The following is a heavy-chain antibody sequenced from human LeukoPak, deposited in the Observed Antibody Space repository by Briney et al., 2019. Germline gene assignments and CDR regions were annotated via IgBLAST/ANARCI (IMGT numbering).Heavy chain of an antibody. Sequence: SETLSLTCTVSAGSISAYYWTWVRQPPGKGLEGIGYTSDSGSSNYNSSLKSRGSMSVDTSKRQFSLTLTSVTAADTAVYYCARIVRQDGGYLDLWGRGSLVTVSS. CDR3: ARIVRQDGGYLDL. CDR2: TSDSGSS. J-gene: IGHJ2*01. D-gene: IGHD3-16*02. CDR1: AGSISAYY. V-gene: IGHV4-59*08.